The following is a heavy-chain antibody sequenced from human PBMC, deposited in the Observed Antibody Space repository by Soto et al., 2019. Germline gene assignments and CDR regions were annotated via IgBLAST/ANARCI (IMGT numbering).Heavy chain of an antibody. D-gene: IGHD3-16*01. J-gene: IGHJ4*02. CDR3: ARGPAGFGPPKPAPY. CDR1: GYTFTSYG. CDR2: ISAYNGNT. V-gene: IGHV1-18*01. Sequence: QVPLVQSGAEVKKPGASVKVSCKASGYTFTSYGISWVRQAPGQGLERMGWISAYNGNTNYAQKLQGRVTMTTDTSTSTAYVELRSLRSDDTAVYYCARGPAGFGPPKPAPYWGQGTLVTVSS.